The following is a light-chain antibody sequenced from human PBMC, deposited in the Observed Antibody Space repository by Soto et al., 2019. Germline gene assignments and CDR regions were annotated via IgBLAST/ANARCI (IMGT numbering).Light chain of an antibody. CDR1: QSISSN. J-gene: IGKJ1*01. CDR2: RTS. Sequence: EIVMTQSPATLSVSSGERATLSCRASQSISSNLAWYQQKPGQAPRLLMFRTSSRATGIPDRFSGSGSGTDFTLTISSLQSEDFAIYYCQQYNNWPWTFGQGTKVDIK. CDR3: QQYNNWPWT. V-gene: IGKV3D-15*01.